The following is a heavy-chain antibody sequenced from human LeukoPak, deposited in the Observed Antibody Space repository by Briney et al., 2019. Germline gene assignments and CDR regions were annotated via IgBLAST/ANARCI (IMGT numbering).Heavy chain of an antibody. Sequence: GASVKVSCKASGYTLTGYYMHWVRLAPGQGLEWMGWINPSSGDTNYAQKFQGRVTMTRNTSVNTVYMELSSLRSEDTAVYYCVRGLRRGGSGSFADYWGQGTLVTVSS. CDR1: GYTLTGYY. V-gene: IGHV1-2*02. CDR2: INPSSGDT. J-gene: IGHJ4*02. CDR3: VRGLRRGGSGSFADY. D-gene: IGHD3-10*01.